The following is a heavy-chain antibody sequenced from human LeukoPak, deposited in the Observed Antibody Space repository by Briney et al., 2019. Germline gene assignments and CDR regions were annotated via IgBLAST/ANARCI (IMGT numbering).Heavy chain of an antibody. CDR1: GYTFTGYY. J-gene: IGHJ4*02. CDR2: INPNSGGT. Sequence: ASVKVSCKASGYTFTGYYMHWVRQAPGQGLEWMGWINPNSGGTNYAQKFQGRVTMTRGTSISTAYMELSRLRSDDTAVYYCARDGTDTYYDFWSGYSNFDYWGQGTLVTVSS. V-gene: IGHV1-2*02. D-gene: IGHD3-3*01. CDR3: ARDGTDTYYDFWSGYSNFDY.